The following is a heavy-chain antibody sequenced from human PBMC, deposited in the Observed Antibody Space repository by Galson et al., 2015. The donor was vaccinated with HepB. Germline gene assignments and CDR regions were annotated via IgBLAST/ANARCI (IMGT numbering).Heavy chain of an antibody. D-gene: IGHD6-13*01. V-gene: IGHV3-23*01. J-gene: IGHJ2*01. CDR1: GFTFNNYA. CDR3: SKDPSSSAGWYFDV. CDR2: ISGSGGTT. Sequence: SLRLSCAASGFTFNNYAMNWVRQAPGMGLEWVSIISGSGGTTFYADSVKGRFTISRDNSKNTLYLQMNSLRAEDTAMYFCSKDPSSSAGWYFDVWGRGTLVTVSS.